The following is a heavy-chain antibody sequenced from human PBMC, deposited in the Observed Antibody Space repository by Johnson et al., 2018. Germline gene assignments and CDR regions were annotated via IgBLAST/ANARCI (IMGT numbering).Heavy chain of an antibody. J-gene: IGHJ6*02. CDR3: AKGGGGVPAAIPSSWYYYYGMDV. V-gene: IGHV3-33*06. Sequence: VQLVESGGGVVQPGRSLRLSCAASGFTFSSYGMHWVRQAPGKGLEWVAVIWYDGCNKYYADSVKGRFTISRDNSKNPLYLQMNSVRAEETAVYYCAKGGGGVPAAIPSSWYYYYGMDVWGQWTTVTVSS. D-gene: IGHD2-2*01. CDR1: GFTFSSYG. CDR2: IWYDGCNK.